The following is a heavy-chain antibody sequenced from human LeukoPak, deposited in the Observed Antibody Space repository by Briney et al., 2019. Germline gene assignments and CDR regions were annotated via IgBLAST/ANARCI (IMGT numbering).Heavy chain of an antibody. V-gene: IGHV3-11*04. CDR2: ISSSGSTI. CDR1: GFTFSDYY. D-gene: IGHD4-23*01. J-gene: IGHJ6*03. CDR3: ARMNSNYYYYYMDV. Sequence: GGSLRLSCAASGFTFSDYYMSWIRQAPGKGLEWVSYISSSGSTIYYADSAKGRFTISRDNAKNSLYLQMNSLRAEDTAVYYCARMNSNYYYYYMDVWGKGTTVTISS.